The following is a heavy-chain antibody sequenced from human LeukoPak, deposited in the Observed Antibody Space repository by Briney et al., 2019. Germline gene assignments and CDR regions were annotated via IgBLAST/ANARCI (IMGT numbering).Heavy chain of an antibody. D-gene: IGHD2-2*01. CDR2: ISGSGGSI. CDR1: GFTFSSYA. V-gene: IGHV3-23*01. J-gene: IGHJ4*02. Sequence: GGSLRLSCAASGFTFSSYAMSWVRQAPGKGLEWVSAISGSGGSIGYADSVKGRFTISRDNAKNSLYLQMNSLRAEDTALYYCASGYQLLQLDYWGQGTLVTVSS. CDR3: ASGYQLLQLDY.